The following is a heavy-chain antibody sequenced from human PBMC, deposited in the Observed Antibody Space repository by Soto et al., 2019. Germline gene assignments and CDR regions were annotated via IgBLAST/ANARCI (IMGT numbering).Heavy chain of an antibody. CDR1: GGSISSGGYS. Sequence: LSLTCAVSGGSISSGGYSWSWIRQPPGKGLEWIGYLYHTGNTYYNPSLESRVTISVDRSKNQLSLELTSVTAADTAVYYCARFRGTAILDFWGQGTLVTVSS. CDR2: LYHTGNT. J-gene: IGHJ4*02. V-gene: IGHV4-30-2*01. CDR3: ARFRGTAILDF. D-gene: IGHD2-21*02.